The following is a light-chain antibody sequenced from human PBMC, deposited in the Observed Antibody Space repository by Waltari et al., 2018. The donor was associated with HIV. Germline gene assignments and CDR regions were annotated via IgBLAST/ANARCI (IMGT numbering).Light chain of an antibody. CDR2: GNS. Sequence: QSVLTQPPSVSGAPGQRVTISCTGSSSNIGAGYDVHWYQQLPGTAPKLLIYGNSNRPSGVPDRFSGSKSGTSASLAITGLQAEDEADDYCQSYDSSLSGWMFGGGTKLTVL. J-gene: IGLJ3*02. CDR3: QSYDSSLSGWM. CDR1: SSNIGAGYD. V-gene: IGLV1-40*01.